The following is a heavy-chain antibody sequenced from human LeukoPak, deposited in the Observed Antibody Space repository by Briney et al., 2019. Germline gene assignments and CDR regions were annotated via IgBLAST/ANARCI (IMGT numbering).Heavy chain of an antibody. CDR2: IYYSGST. Sequence: PSETLSLTCTVFGGSITSYYWSCIRQPPGKGLEWIGYIYYSGSTNYNPSLKSRVTISVDTSKNQFSLKLSSVTAADTAVYYCARDGLWLNPRQPNACGIWGQGTMVTVSS. D-gene: IGHD5-18*01. V-gene: IGHV4-59*01. CDR3: ARDGLWLNPRQPNACGI. J-gene: IGHJ3*02. CDR1: GGSITSYY.